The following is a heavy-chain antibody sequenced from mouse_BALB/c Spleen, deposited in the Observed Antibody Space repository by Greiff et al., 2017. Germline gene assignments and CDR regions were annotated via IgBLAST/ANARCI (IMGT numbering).Heavy chain of an antibody. CDR1: GYTFSSYW. V-gene: IGHV1-9*01. J-gene: IGHJ4*01. D-gene: IGHD1-1*01. CDR3: ARWQFITTVVATDYYAMDY. CDR2: ILPGSGST. Sequence: QVQLQQSGAELMKPGASVKISCKATGYTFSSYWIEWVKQRPGHGLEWIGEILPGSGSTNYNEKFKGKATFTADTSSNTAYMQLSSLTSEDSAVYYCARWQFITTVVATDYYAMDYWGQGTSVTVSS.